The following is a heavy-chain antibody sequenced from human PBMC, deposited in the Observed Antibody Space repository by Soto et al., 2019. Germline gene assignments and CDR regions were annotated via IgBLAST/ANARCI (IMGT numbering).Heavy chain of an antibody. J-gene: IGHJ4*02. CDR3: AGGNYYDSSGTSPPNVY. Sequence: SETLSLTCTVSGGSISSGDYYWSWIRQPPGKGLEWIGYIYYSGSTYYNPSLKSRVTISVDTSKNQFSLKLSSVTAADTAVYYCAGGNYYDSSGTSPPNVYWGQGTLVTVSS. CDR1: GGSISSGDYY. D-gene: IGHD3-22*01. V-gene: IGHV4-30-4*01. CDR2: IYYSGST.